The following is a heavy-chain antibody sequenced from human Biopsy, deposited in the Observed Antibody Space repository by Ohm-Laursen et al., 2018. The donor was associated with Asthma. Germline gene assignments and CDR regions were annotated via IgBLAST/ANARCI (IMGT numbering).Heavy chain of an antibody. V-gene: IGHV4-59*11. Sequence: SEPLSLTCTVSGGSIRRPDWTWIRLPPGKGLEYIGDVSHTGSTNYNPSLKSRVTMSLDTSKSQFSLRLTSVTPADTAVYYCARLADCSGGACYSYGWFDPWGQGTRVTVSS. CDR3: ARLADCSGGACYSYGWFDP. CDR1: GGSIRRPD. D-gene: IGHD2-15*01. CDR2: VSHTGST. J-gene: IGHJ5*02.